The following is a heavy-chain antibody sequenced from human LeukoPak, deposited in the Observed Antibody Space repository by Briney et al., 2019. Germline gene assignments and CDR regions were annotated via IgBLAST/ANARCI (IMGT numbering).Heavy chain of an antibody. Sequence: PAASVKVSCKASGYTFTGYYMHWVRQAPGQGLEWMGWINPNSGGTNYAQKLQGRVTMTTDTSTSTAYMELRSLRSDDTAVYYCARLIGGYCSGGSCYSHARPNYYYYYYMDVWGKGARVTISS. CDR3: ARLIGGYCSGGSCYSHARPNYYYYYYMDV. J-gene: IGHJ6*03. CDR1: GYTFTGYY. CDR2: INPNSGGT. V-gene: IGHV1-2*02. D-gene: IGHD2-15*01.